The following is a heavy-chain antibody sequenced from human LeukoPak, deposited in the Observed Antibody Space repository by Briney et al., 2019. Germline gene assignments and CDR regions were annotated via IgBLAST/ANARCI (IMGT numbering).Heavy chain of an antibody. CDR3: ARDPPRAAWVFDY. J-gene: IGHJ4*02. CDR1: GFTFSTYA. CDR2: IIRGGGTT. D-gene: IGHD6-25*01. V-gene: IGHV3-23*01. Sequence: GGSLRLSCTASGFTFSTYAMSWVRQAPGEALEWVSAIIRGGGTTYYAGSVKGRFTISRDNSKNTLYLQMNRLSAEDTAVYYCARDPPRAAWVFDYWGQGTLVSVSS.